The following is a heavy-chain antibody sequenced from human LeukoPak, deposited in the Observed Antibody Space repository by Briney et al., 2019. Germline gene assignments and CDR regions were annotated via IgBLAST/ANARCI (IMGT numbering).Heavy chain of an antibody. J-gene: IGHJ5*02. D-gene: IGHD3-10*01. CDR2: IYYSGST. CDR1: GGSISSGGYY. CDR3: ARDRGVIIGVWFDP. V-gene: IGHV4-31*03. Sequence: PSQTLSLTCTVSGGSISSGGYYWSWIRQHPGKGLEWIGYIYYSGSTYYNPSLKSRVTISVDTSKNQFSLKLSSVTAADTAVYYCARDRGVIIGVWFDPWGQGTLVTVSS.